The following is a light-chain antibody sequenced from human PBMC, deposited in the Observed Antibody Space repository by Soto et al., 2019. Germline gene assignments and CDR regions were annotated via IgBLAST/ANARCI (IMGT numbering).Light chain of an antibody. CDR3: RQYGSSPSYT. CDR1: QSVSSSSY. J-gene: IGKJ2*01. V-gene: IGKV3-20*01. Sequence: EIVLTQSPGTLSLSPGERATLSCRASQSVSSSSYLAWYQQKPGQAPRLLIYGASSRATGIPDRFSGSGSATDFNLTISRLETEDVAEYYCRQYGSSPSYTFGQGTKLEIK. CDR2: GAS.